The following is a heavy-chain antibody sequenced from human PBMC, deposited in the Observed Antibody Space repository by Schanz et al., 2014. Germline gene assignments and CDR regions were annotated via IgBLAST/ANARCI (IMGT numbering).Heavy chain of an antibody. D-gene: IGHD5-12*01. J-gene: IGHJ3*02. Sequence: QVQLVQSGGEVKKPGASVRVSCKVSGYAFTTYGISWVRQARGQGLEWVGRFIPILDVGNYAQQFQGRVTFTADKSTSTAYMELSSLRSDDTAVYYCARGGGPEDVFDIWGQGTILTVSS. CDR2: FIPILDVG. CDR3: ARGGGPEDVFDI. V-gene: IGHV1-69*04. CDR1: GYAFTTYG.